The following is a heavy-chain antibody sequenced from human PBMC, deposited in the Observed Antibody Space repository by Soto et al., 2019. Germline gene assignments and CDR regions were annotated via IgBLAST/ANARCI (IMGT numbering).Heavy chain of an antibody. CDR1: GYTFTTYV. D-gene: IGHD2-2*01. CDR3: ARAYCSSTSCYFAYYYYYMDV. J-gene: IGHJ6*03. Sequence: GASVKVSCKTSGYTFTTYVIHWVRQAPGQRLEWMGWISACKHNTNYAQTPQGRVTMTTDTSTSTAYMELRSLRSDDTAVYYCARAYCSSTSCYFAYYYYYMDVWGKGTTVTVSS. V-gene: IGHV1-18*01. CDR2: ISACKHNT.